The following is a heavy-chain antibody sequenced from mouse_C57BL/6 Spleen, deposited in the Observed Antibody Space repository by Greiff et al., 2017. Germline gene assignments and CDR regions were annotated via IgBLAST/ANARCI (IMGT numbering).Heavy chain of an antibody. CDR1: GYTFTDYY. D-gene: IGHD2-5*01. CDR2: IFPGSGST. CDR3: AREAYYSNFYYFDY. V-gene: IGHV1-75*01. J-gene: IGHJ2*01. Sequence: VKLMESGPELVKPGASVKISCKASGYTFTDYYINWVKQRPGQGLEWIGWIFPGSGSTYYNEKFKGKATLTVDKSSSTAYMLLSSLTSEDSAVYFCAREAYYSNFYYFDYWGQGTTLTVSS.